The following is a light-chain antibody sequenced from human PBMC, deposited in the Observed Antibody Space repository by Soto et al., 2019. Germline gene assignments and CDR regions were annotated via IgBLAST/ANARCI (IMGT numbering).Light chain of an antibody. CDR2: RAS. J-gene: IGKJ1*01. V-gene: IGKV1-39*01. CDR1: QTISTS. Sequence: DIQMTQSPSSLSASVGDRVTISCRASQTISTSLHWYQQKPGTAPRLLIYRASSVKSGVPPRFSGSGSGRDFTLTISSLRPEDIATYFCQQSYNSPPWTFGQGTKVEV. CDR3: QQSYNSPPWT.